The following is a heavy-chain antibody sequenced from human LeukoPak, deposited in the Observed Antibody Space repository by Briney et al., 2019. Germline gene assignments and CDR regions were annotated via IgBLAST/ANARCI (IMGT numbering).Heavy chain of an antibody. CDR3: ARVGVVPAARPVPFDY. D-gene: IGHD2-2*01. CDR2: INSDGSST. V-gene: IGHV3-74*01. J-gene: IGHJ4*02. CDR1: GFTFSSYW. Sequence: GGSLRLSCAASGFTFSSYWMHWVRQAPGQGLVWVSRINSDGSSTSYADSVKGRFTISRDNAKNTLYLQMNSLRAEDTAVYYCARVGVVPAARPVPFDYWGQGTLVTVSS.